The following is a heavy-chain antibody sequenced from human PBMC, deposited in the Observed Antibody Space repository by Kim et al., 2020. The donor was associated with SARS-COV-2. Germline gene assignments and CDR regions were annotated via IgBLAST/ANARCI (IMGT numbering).Heavy chain of an antibody. Sequence: GGSLRLSCAASGFTFSSYAMHWVRQAPGKGLEWVAVISYDGSNKYYADSVKGRFTISRDNSKNTLYLQMNSLRAEDTAVYYCARDVASRRIAARSPRVGMDVWGQGTTVTVSS. CDR3: ARDVASRRIAARSPRVGMDV. V-gene: IGHV3-30*04. D-gene: IGHD6-6*01. CDR1: GFTFSSYA. J-gene: IGHJ6*02. CDR2: ISYDGSNK.